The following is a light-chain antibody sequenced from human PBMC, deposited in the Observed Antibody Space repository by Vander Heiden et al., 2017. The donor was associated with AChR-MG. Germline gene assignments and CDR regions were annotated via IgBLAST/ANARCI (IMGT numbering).Light chain of an antibody. J-gene: IGLJ3*02. V-gene: IGLV3-1*01. Sequence: SHELTQPPSVSVSPGQTASITCSGDTLGDKYVCWYQQKSGQSPLLVSYQDTKRPSGSPERFSGSNSGNTATLTISGTQATDEADYYCQAWDRNSEEVFGGGTKLTVL. CDR3: QAWDRNSEEV. CDR2: QDT. CDR1: TLGDKY.